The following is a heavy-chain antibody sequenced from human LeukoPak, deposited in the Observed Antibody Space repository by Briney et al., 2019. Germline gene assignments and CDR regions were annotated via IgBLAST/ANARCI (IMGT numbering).Heavy chain of an antibody. CDR3: ARDRGVAASLGYYFDY. D-gene: IGHD2-15*01. CDR1: GFTFSSYE. Sequence: PGGSLRLSCAASGFTFSSYEMNWVRQAPGKGLEWVSYISSSGSTIYYADSVKGRLTIARDNAKNSLFLLMNSLRAEAAAVYYGARDRGVAASLGYYFDYWGQGTPVTVSS. CDR2: ISSSGSTI. V-gene: IGHV3-48*03. J-gene: IGHJ4*02.